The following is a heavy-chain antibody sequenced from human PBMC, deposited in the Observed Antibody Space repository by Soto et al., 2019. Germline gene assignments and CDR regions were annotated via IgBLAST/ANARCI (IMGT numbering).Heavy chain of an antibody. CDR3: ARDYDSSGYPRYYFAY. J-gene: IGHJ4*02. CDR1: GFTFSSYG. Sequence: GGSLRLSCAASGFTFSSYGMHWVRQAPGKGLEWVAVIWCDGSNKYYADSVKGRFTISRDNSKNTLYLQMNSLRAEDTAVYYCARDYDSSGYPRYYFAYWGQGTLVTVSS. CDR2: IWCDGSNK. V-gene: IGHV3-33*01. D-gene: IGHD3-22*01.